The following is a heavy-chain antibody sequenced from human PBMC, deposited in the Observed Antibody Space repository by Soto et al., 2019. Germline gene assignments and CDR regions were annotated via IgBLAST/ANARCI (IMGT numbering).Heavy chain of an antibody. V-gene: IGHV3-7*01. CDR3: ARGTYCGTDCHYHFDS. Sequence: PGGSLRLSCLASGFTLGGYWMSWVRQAPGKGLEWVANIKQDGSANNYLDSVKGRFTISRDNAEKSVYLEMSSLRVEDTAIYYCARGTYCGTDCHYHFDSWGQGTLVTVS. CDR2: IKQDGSAN. CDR1: GFTLGGYW. D-gene: IGHD2-21*02. J-gene: IGHJ4*02.